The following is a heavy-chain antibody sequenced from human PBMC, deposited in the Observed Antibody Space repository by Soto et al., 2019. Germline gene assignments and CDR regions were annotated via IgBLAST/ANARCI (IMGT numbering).Heavy chain of an antibody. J-gene: IGHJ3*02. CDR1: GYTFTSYD. V-gene: IGHV1-8*01. CDR2: MNPNSGNT. Sequence: ASVKVSCKASGYTFTSYDSKWVRQATGQGLEWMGWMNPNSGNTGYAQKFQGRVTMTRNTSISTAYMELSSLRSEDTAVYYCARGYNWKKEAFAFDIWGQGTMVTVSS. D-gene: IGHD1-20*01. CDR3: ARGYNWKKEAFAFDI.